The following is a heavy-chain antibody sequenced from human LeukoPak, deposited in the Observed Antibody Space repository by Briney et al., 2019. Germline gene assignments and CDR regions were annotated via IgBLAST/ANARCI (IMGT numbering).Heavy chain of an antibody. CDR3: ARDERGYSYGGYYYYYMDV. Sequence: ASVNVSCKASGYTFTSYGISWVRQAPGQGLEWMGWISAYNGNTNYAQKLQGRVTMTTDTSTSTAYMELRSLRSDDTAVYYCARDERGYSYGGYYYYYMDVWGKGTTVTVSS. CDR1: GYTFTSYG. J-gene: IGHJ6*03. V-gene: IGHV1-18*01. CDR2: ISAYNGNT. D-gene: IGHD5-18*01.